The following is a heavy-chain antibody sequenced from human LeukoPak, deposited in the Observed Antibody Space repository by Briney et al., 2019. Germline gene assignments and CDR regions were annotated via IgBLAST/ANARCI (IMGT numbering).Heavy chain of an antibody. CDR3: ARGVGYSSSWYFSYYFDY. Sequence: GGSLRLSCAASGFTFSSYWMSWVRQAPGKGLEWVSVIYSGGSTYYADSVKGRFTISRDNSKNTLYLQMNSLRAEDTAVYYCARGVGYSSSWYFSYYFDYWGQGTLVTVSS. J-gene: IGHJ4*02. CDR2: IYSGGST. V-gene: IGHV3-66*01. CDR1: GFTFSSYW. D-gene: IGHD6-13*01.